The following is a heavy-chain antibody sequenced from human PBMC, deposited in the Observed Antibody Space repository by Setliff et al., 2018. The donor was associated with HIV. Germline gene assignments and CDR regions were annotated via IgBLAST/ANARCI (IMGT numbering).Heavy chain of an antibody. J-gene: IGHJ6*03. D-gene: IGHD3-16*01. CDR2: IYTSGST. CDR3: ARVRMITFGGVVRGYYYYYMDV. CDR1: GGSISTYY. Sequence: LSLTCTVSGGSISTYYWSWIRQPPGKGLEWIGYIYTSGSTNYNPSLKSRVTISVDTSKNQFSLNLSSVTAADTAVYYCARVRMITFGGVVRGYYYYYMDVWGKGTTVTVSS. V-gene: IGHV4-4*08.